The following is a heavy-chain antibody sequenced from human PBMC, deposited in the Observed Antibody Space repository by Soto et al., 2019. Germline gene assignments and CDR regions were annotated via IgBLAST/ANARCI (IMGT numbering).Heavy chain of an antibody. CDR2: INHSGST. J-gene: IGHJ5*02. CDR3: AKTSRDGYNYNWFDP. D-gene: IGHD5-12*01. Sequence: SETLSLTCAVYGGSFSGYYWGWIRQPPGKGLEWIGEINHSGSTNYNPSLKSRVTISVDTSKNQFSLKLSSVTAADTAVYYCAKTSRDGYNYNWFDPWGQGTLVTVSS. V-gene: IGHV4-34*01. CDR1: GGSFSGYY.